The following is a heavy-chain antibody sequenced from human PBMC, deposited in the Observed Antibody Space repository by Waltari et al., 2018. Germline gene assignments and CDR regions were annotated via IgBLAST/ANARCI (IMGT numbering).Heavy chain of an antibody. D-gene: IGHD6-19*01. J-gene: IGHJ4*02. V-gene: IGHV3-30*18. CDR2: ISYDGRNK. CDR3: AKDSSGWFDY. Sequence: QVQLVESGGGVVQPGRSLRLSCAASGFTFSSYGMHWVRQAPGKGREWVAVISYDGRNKYYSDSVKGRFTSSRDNSKNTLYLQMNSLRAEDTAVYYCAKDSSGWFDYWGQGTLVTVSS. CDR1: GFTFSSYG.